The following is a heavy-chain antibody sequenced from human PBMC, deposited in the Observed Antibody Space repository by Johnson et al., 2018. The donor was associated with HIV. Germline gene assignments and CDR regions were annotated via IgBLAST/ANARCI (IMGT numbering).Heavy chain of an antibody. CDR1: GFTFSDYY. D-gene: IGHD1-1*01. CDR3: AREGFSGTYFSAFDI. CDR2: ISGSSSTI. J-gene: IGHJ3*02. Sequence: QVQLVESGGGLVKPGGSLRLSCAASGFTFSDYYMNWIRQAPGKGLEWISYISGSSSTIYYADSVKGRFPISRDNSKNSLYLQVHSFRVEETAVYYCAREGFSGTYFSAFDIWGRGTMVTVSS. V-gene: IGHV3-11*04.